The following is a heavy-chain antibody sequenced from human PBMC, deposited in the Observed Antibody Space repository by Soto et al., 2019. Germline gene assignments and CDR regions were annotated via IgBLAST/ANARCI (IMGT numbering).Heavy chain of an antibody. CDR2: MNPNSGNS. CDR1: GYTFTSYD. D-gene: IGHD6-19*01. CDR3: ARTRFGAVAGT. J-gene: IGHJ5*02. V-gene: IGHV1-8*01. Sequence: QVQLVQSGAEVKKPGASVKVSCKTSGYTFTSYDIHWVRQATGQGPEWMGWMNPNSGNSVYAQKFQGRITLTRNTSMSTVHMALSSLRSEDTAVYYCARTRFGAVAGTWGQGTLVTVSS.